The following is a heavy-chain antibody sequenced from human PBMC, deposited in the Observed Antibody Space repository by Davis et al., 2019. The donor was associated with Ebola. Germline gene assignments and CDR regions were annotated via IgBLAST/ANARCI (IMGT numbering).Heavy chain of an antibody. V-gene: IGHV1-46*03. CDR3: ARGPPARNSGSYEFYHYGMDV. CDR2: INPGGGST. D-gene: IGHD1-26*01. CDR1: GYTFTDDY. Sequence: ASVKVSCKASGYTFTDDYMHWVRQAPGQGLEWMGMINPGGGSTRYTQKLQGRVTMTRDTSTSTVYMELSSLRSEDTAVYYCARGPPARNSGSYEFYHYGMDVWGQGTTVTVSS. J-gene: IGHJ6*02.